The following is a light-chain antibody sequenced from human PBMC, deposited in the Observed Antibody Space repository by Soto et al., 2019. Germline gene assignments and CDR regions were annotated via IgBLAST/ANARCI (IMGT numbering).Light chain of an antibody. CDR3: CSNSGSVV. CDR1: SNDVGSYNL. J-gene: IGLJ2*01. CDR2: EGS. V-gene: IGLV2-23*01. Sequence: QSALTQSASVSGSPGQSITISCTGTSNDVGSYNLVSWYQHHPGKAPNLIIYEGSKRPSGVSDRFYGSKSGDTASLTNSGLQAEDEAAYYCCSNSGSVVFGGGTKLTVL.